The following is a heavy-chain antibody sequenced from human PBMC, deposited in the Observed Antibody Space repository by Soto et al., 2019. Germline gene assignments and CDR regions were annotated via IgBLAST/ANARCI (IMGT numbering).Heavy chain of an antibody. CDR3: AREGGVWGSFRYFDY. CDR1: GYTFSSYV. CDR2: ISPYNGNT. J-gene: IGHJ4*02. V-gene: IGHV1-18*04. D-gene: IGHD3-16*02. Sequence: QVLLVQSGVEVQKPGASVKVSCKASGYTFSSYVINWLRQAPGQGLEWMGWISPYNGNTNYGQNLQGRVTMTTDTSTSIVDMELRSLRSDDTAVYYCAREGGVWGSFRYFDYWGQGTLVTVSP.